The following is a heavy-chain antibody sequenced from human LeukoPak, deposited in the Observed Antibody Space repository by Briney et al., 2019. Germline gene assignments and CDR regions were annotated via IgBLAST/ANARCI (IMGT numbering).Heavy chain of an antibody. CDR2: ISAYNGNT. CDR3: ARDRDSSGWLNFDY. V-gene: IGHV1-18*01. Sequence: GASVKVSCKASGYTFTSYGISWVRQAPGQGLEWMGWISAYNGNTNYAQKLQGRVAMTTDTSTSTAYMELRSLRSDDTAVYYCARDRDSSGWLNFDYWGQGTLVTVSS. D-gene: IGHD6-19*01. J-gene: IGHJ4*02. CDR1: GYTFTSYG.